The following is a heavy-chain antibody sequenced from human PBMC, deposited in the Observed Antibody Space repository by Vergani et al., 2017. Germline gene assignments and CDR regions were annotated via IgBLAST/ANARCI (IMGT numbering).Heavy chain of an antibody. CDR3: ARAANYYDSSGPPDAFDI. J-gene: IGHJ3*02. CDR1: GGSISSYY. D-gene: IGHD3-22*01. V-gene: IGHV4-59*12. CDR2: IYYSGST. Sequence: QVQLQESGPGLVKPSETLSLTCTVSGGSISSYYWSWIRQPPGKGLEWIGYIYYSGSTNYNPSLKSRVTISVDTSKNQFSLKLSSVTAADTAVYYCARAANYYDSSGPPDAFDIWGQGTMVTVSS.